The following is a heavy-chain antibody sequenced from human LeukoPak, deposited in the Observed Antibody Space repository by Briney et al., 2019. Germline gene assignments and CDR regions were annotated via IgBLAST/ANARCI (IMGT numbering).Heavy chain of an antibody. CDR1: GYTLTELS. CDR2: FDPEDGET. J-gene: IGHJ6*02. D-gene: IGHD6-13*01. V-gene: IGHV1-24*01. Sequence: ASVKVSCKVSGYTLTELSMHWVRQAPGKGLEWMGGFDPEDGETIYAQKFQGRVTMTEDTSTDTAYMELSSLRSEDTAVYYCATPGIAAAGTHYYYGMDVWGQGTTVTVSS. CDR3: ATPGIAAAGTHYYYGMDV.